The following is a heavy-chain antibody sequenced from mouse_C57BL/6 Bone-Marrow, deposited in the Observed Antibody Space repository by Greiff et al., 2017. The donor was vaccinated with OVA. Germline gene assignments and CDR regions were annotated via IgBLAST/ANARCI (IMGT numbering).Heavy chain of an antibody. CDR2: IDPSDSET. D-gene: IGHD2-2*01. J-gene: IGHJ2*01. CDR3: ARSWLRQGYFDY. Sequence: VQLQQPGAELVRPGSSVKLSCKASGYTFTSYWMHWVKQRPIPGLEWIGNIDPSDSETHYNQKFKDKATLTVDKSSSTAYMQLSSLTSEDSAVYYCARSWLRQGYFDYWGQGTTLTVSS. CDR1: GYTFTSYW. V-gene: IGHV1-52*01.